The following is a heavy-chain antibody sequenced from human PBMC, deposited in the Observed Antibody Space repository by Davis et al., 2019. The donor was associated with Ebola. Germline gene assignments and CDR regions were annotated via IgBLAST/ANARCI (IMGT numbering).Heavy chain of an antibody. CDR3: ARGPSIANFDY. Sequence: MPSETLSLTCTVSGGSISSYYWSWIRQPPGKGLEWIGYIYYSGSTNSNPSLKSRVTIPVDTSKNQFSLKLSSVTAADTAVYYCARGPSIANFDYWGQGTLVTVSS. CDR2: IYYSGST. V-gene: IGHV4-59*12. D-gene: IGHD6-6*01. J-gene: IGHJ4*02. CDR1: GGSISSYY.